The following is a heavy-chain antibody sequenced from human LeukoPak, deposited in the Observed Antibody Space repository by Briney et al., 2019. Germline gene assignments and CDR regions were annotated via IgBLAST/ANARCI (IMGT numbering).Heavy chain of an antibody. Sequence: SETLSLTCTVSGGSISSSSYYWGWIRQPPGKGLEWIGSIYYSGSTYYNPSLKSRVTISVGTSKNQFSLKLSSVTAADTAVYYCARYRGANGYYFDYWGQGTLVTVSS. V-gene: IGHV4-39*07. CDR2: IYYSGST. J-gene: IGHJ4*02. D-gene: IGHD3-10*01. CDR1: GGSISSSSYY. CDR3: ARYRGANGYYFDY.